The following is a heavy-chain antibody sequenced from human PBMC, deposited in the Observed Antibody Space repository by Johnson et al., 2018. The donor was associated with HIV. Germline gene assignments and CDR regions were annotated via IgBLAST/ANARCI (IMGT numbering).Heavy chain of an antibody. Sequence: QVQLVESGGGLVKPGGSLRLSCAASGFTFSDYYMSWIRQAPGKGLEWVSYISSSGSTIYYADSVKGRFTISRDNAKNSLYLQMNSLRDEDTARYYCARTDSAPAHDAFDIWGQGTMVTVSS. CDR3: ARTDSAPAHDAFDI. CDR1: GFTFSDYY. CDR2: ISSSGSTI. D-gene: IGHD4-11*01. V-gene: IGHV3-11*01. J-gene: IGHJ3*02.